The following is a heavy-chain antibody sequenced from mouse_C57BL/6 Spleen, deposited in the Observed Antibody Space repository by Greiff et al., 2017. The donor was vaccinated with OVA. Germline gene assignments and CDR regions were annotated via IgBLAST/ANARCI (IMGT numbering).Heavy chain of an antibody. Sequence: VKLVESGPELVKPGASVKISCKASGYAFSSSWMHWVKQRPGKGLEWIGRIYPGDGDTNYNGKFKGKATLTADKSSSTAYMQLSSLTSEDSAVYFCARDYDYDAGFAYWGQGTLVTVSA. D-gene: IGHD2-4*01. J-gene: IGHJ3*01. CDR1: GYAFSSSW. CDR2: IYPGDGDT. CDR3: ARDYDYDAGFAY. V-gene: IGHV1-82*01.